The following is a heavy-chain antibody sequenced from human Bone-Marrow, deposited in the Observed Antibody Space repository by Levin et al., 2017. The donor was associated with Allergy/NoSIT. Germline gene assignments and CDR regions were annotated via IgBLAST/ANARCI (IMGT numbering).Heavy chain of an antibody. Sequence: GGSLRLSCAASGFIFSSYAMNWVRQAPGKGMEWVAAISYDGGNKYYADFVKGRFTISRDNSKNTLYLQMHSPRGEDTAVYDCARENCGGDCYPAPSYYYFGLDVWGLGTTVSVSS. D-gene: IGHD2-21*02. V-gene: IGHV3-30-3*01. CDR1: GFIFSSYA. CDR3: ARENCGGDCYPAPSYYYFGLDV. CDR2: ISYDGGNK. J-gene: IGHJ6*02.